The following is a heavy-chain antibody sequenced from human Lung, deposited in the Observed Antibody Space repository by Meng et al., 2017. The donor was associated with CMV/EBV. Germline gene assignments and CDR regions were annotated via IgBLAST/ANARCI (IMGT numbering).Heavy chain of an antibody. CDR2: IYSGGST. D-gene: IGHD1-14*01. CDR1: GCTVSSNY. Sequence: LSRSCAASGCTVSSNYLSWVRQAPGKGLEWVSVIYSGGSTYYADSVKGRFTISRDNSKNTLYLQMNSLRAEDTAVYYCARGMGSLDYWGQGTLVTVSS. V-gene: IGHV3-66*02. CDR3: ARGMGSLDY. J-gene: IGHJ4*02.